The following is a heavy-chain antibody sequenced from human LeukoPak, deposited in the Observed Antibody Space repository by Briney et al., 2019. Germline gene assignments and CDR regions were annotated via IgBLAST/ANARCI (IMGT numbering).Heavy chain of an antibody. J-gene: IGHJ6*02. CDR3: ARLIGVADKHGMDV. D-gene: IGHD6-19*01. Sequence: SETLSLTCTVSGGSISSYYWNWIRQPPGKGLEWIGFIYYSGSTNYNPSLKSRVTISVDTSKNQFSLKLSSVTAADTAVYYCARLIGVADKHGMDVWGQGTTVPSP. CDR2: IYYSGST. CDR1: GGSISSYY. V-gene: IGHV4-59*08.